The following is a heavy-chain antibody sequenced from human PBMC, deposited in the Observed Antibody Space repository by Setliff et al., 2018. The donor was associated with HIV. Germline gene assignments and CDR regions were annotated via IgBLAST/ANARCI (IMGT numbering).Heavy chain of an antibody. CDR1: GYTFTSYY. Sequence: ASVKVSCKASGYTFTSYYMHWVRQAPGQGLEWMGIINPSGGSTSYAQKFQGRVTMTRDTSTSTVYMELSSLRSEDTAVYYCAREDCSGGSCYGSDYWGQGTLVTVAS. J-gene: IGHJ4*02. D-gene: IGHD2-15*01. V-gene: IGHV1-46*01. CDR2: INPSGGST. CDR3: AREDCSGGSCYGSDY.